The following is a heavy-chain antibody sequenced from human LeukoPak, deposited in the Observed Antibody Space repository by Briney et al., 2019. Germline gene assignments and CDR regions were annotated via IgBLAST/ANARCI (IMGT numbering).Heavy chain of an antibody. V-gene: IGHV1-69*01. Sequence: ASVKVSCKASGGTFSSYAISWVRQAPGQGLEWMGGIIPIFGTANYAQKFQGRVTITADESTSTAYMELSSLRSEDTAVYYCVREGYYDSSGEEVFDPWGQGTLVTVSS. CDR3: VREGYYDSSGEEVFDP. J-gene: IGHJ5*02. CDR2: IIPIFGTA. D-gene: IGHD3-22*01. CDR1: GGTFSSYA.